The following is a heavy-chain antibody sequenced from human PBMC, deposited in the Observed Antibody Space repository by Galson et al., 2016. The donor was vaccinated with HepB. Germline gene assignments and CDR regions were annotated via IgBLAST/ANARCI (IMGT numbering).Heavy chain of an antibody. CDR2: INPGGGTT. J-gene: IGHJ4*02. CDR3: ARDYYDSSGYFFSEFDY. CDR1: GYTFTSYY. Sequence: SVKVSCKASGYTFTSYYMHWVRQAPGQGLEWMGIINPGGGTTTYAQKFQGRVTMTRDTSTSTFYMDLSRLRSEDTAVYYCARDYYDSSGYFFSEFDYWGQGTLVTVSS. D-gene: IGHD3-22*01. V-gene: IGHV1-46*01.